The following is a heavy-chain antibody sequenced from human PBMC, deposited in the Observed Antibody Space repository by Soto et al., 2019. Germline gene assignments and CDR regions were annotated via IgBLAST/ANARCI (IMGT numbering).Heavy chain of an antibody. D-gene: IGHD6-19*01. CDR3: AKDISGGYGSGWYKR. Sequence: PGGSLRLSCAASGFTFDDYAMYWVRQAPGKGLEWVSGISWNSGSIGYADSVKGRFTISRDNAKNSLYLQMNSLRAEDTALYYCAKDISGGYGSGWYKRWGQGTLVTVSS. CDR2: ISWNSGSI. V-gene: IGHV3-9*01. J-gene: IGHJ4*02. CDR1: GFTFDDYA.